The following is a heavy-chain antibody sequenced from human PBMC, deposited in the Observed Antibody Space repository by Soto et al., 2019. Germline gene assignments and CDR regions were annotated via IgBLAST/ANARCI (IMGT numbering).Heavy chain of an antibody. J-gene: IGHJ6*04. CDR3: ARPERKGEMDV. CDR2: IYYSGST. D-gene: IGHD1-26*01. CDR1: GGSISSYY. Sequence: SETLSLTCTVSGGSISSYYWSWIRQPPGKGLEWIGYIYYSGSTNYNPSLKSRVTISVDTSKNQFSLKLSSVTAADTAVYYCARPERKGEMDVWGKGTTVTVSS. V-gene: IGHV4-59*01.